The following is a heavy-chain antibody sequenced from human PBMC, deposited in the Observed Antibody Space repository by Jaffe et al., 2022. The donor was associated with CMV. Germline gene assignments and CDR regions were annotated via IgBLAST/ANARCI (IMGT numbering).Heavy chain of an antibody. CDR2: ILPIFGTT. CDR3: ARANTAMVIARVPGFDY. J-gene: IGHJ4*02. Sequence: QVQVVQSGAEVKKPGSSVKVSCKASGDNFGRYTITWVRQAPGRGLEWMGGILPIFGTTTYSHRFEDRVTITADESTSTAHLELSSLTSEDTAVYYCARANTAMVIARVPGFDYWGQGTLVTVSS. CDR1: GDNFGRYT. D-gene: IGHD5-18*01. V-gene: IGHV1-69*01.